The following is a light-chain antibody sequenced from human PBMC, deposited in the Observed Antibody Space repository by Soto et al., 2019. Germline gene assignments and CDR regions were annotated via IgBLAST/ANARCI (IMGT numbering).Light chain of an antibody. V-gene: IGKV3-20*01. CDR2: DSS. CDR1: QSVASSY. CDR3: QQYGSIPWT. J-gene: IGKJ1*01. Sequence: EIVLTQSPATLSLSPGERATLSCRASQSVASSYLAWYQQKPGQAPRLLIYDSSNRATGIPARFSGSGSGTDFSLTISRLEPEDFAVYYCQQYGSIPWTFGQGTKVDIK.